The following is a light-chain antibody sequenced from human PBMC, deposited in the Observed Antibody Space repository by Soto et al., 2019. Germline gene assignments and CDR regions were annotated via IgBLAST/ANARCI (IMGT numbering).Light chain of an antibody. CDR1: GSDVGGHNF. CDR3: SSYTISSTVI. CDR2: DVS. Sequence: QTVLTQPASVSGSPGQSITISCTGTGSDVGGHNFVSWYQQLPGKAPKLLIYDVSNRPSGVSDRFSGSKSGNTASLTISGLQAEDGGDYYCSSYTISSTVIFGGGTKLTVL. J-gene: IGLJ2*01. V-gene: IGLV2-14*03.